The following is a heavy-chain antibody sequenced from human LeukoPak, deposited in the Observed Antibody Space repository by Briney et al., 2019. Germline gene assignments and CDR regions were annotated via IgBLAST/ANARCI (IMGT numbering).Heavy chain of an antibody. J-gene: IGHJ5*02. D-gene: IGHD6-13*01. CDR1: GLSFSSYN. CDR2: ITANNTTK. CDR3: AAASAFSSSWRS. V-gene: IGHV3-48*01. Sequence: PGGSLRLSCTASGLSFSSYNMNWVRQAPGKGPEWVAYITANNTTKYYADSVKGRFTISRDNAKKSLFLQMNSLRAEVTAVYYCAAASAFSSSWRSWGQGTVVTVSS.